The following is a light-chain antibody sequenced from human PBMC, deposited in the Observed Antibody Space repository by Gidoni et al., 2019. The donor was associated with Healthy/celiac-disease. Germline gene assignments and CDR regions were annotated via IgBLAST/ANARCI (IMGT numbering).Light chain of an antibody. V-gene: IGKV1-39*01. J-gene: IGKJ3*01. CDR1: QSISSY. CDR2: AAS. Sequence: DIQMTQSPSSLSASVGDRVTITCRASQSISSYLNLYQQKPGKAPKLRIYAASSLQSGVPSRFSGSGSGTDFTLTISSLQPEDFATYYCQQSYSTLRTFGPGTKVDIK. CDR3: QQSYSTLRT.